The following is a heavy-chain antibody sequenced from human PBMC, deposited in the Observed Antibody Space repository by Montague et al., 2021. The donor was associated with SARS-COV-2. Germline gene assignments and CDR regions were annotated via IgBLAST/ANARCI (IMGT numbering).Heavy chain of an antibody. J-gene: IGHJ5*02. CDR3: ARGYDYVWGSYRYLHWFDP. CDR1: GGSISSSSYY. D-gene: IGHD3-16*02. Sequence: SETLSLTCTVSGGSISSSSYYWGWIRQPPGKGLEWIGSTYYSGSTNYNPSLKSRVTISVDTSKNQFSLKLSSVTAADTAVYYCARGYDYVWGSYRYLHWFDPWGQGTLVTVSS. CDR2: TYYSGST. V-gene: IGHV4-39*07.